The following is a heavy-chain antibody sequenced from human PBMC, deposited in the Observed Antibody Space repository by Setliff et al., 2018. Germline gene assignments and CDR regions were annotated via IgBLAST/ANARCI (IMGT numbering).Heavy chain of an antibody. CDR3: VMGSGALGPY. CDR2: IYTGGST. D-gene: IGHD3-10*01. Sequence: GGSLRLSCAASGFTVSSYYMTWVRQAPGKGLEWVSVIYTGGSTYYADSVKGRFTISRDDSNNPLYLQMKSLRAEDTAVYYCVMGSGALGPYWGQGTLVTVSS. J-gene: IGHJ4*02. V-gene: IGHV3-66*01. CDR1: GFTVSSYY.